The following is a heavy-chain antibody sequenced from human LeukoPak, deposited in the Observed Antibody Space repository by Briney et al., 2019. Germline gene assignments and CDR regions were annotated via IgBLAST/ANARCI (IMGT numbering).Heavy chain of an antibody. D-gene: IGHD5-24*01. CDR3: ARVARDGYNYFDY. J-gene: IGHJ4*02. V-gene: IGHV3-74*01. CDR1: GFTFSSYL. Sequence: GGSLRLSCAASGFTFSSYLMHWVRQAPGKGLVWVSRINSDGSSTSYADPVKGRFTISRDNAKNTLYLQMNSLRAEDTAVYYCARVARDGYNYFDYWGQGTLVTVSS. CDR2: INSDGSST.